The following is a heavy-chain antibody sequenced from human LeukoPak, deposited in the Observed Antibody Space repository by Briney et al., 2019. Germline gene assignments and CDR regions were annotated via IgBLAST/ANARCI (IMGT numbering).Heavy chain of an antibody. CDR3: ARGGYDILTGYYNKGSNWFDP. CDR1: GFTFSSYG. Sequence: GGSLRLSCAASGFTFSSYGMHWVRQAPGKGLEWVSSISSSSSYIYYADSVKGRFTISRDNAKNSLYLQMNSLRAEDTAVYYCARGGYDILTGYYNKGSNWFDPWGQGTLVTVSS. CDR2: ISSSSSYI. V-gene: IGHV3-21*01. D-gene: IGHD3-9*01. J-gene: IGHJ5*02.